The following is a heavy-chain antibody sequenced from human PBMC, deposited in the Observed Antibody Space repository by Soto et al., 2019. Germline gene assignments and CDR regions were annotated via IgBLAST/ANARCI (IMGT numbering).Heavy chain of an antibody. CDR3: ARDTPRYCTNGVCHKFDY. CDR2: INHSGST. V-gene: IGHV4-34*01. D-gene: IGHD2-8*01. J-gene: IGHJ4*02. Sequence: PSETLSLTCAVYGGSFSGYYWSWIRQPPGKGLEWIGEINHSGSTNYNPSLKSRVTISVDTSKNQFSLKLSSVTAADTAVYYCARDTPRYCTNGVCHKFDYWGQGTLVTVSS. CDR1: GGSFSGYY.